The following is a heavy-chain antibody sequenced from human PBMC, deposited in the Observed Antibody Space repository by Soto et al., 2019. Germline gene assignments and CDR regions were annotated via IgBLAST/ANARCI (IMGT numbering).Heavy chain of an antibody. D-gene: IGHD2-15*01. CDR2: IYYSGST. CDR1: GGSISSYY. V-gene: IGHV4-59*01. J-gene: IGHJ4*02. Sequence: QVQLQESGPGLVKPSETLSLTCTVSGGSISSYYWSWIRQPPGKGLEWIGYIYYSGSTNYNPSLKNRVTISVDTSKYQFSLKLSSVTAADTAVYYCASGGRIFCSGGSCYDLFDCWGQGTLVTVSS. CDR3: ASGGRIFCSGGSCYDLFDC.